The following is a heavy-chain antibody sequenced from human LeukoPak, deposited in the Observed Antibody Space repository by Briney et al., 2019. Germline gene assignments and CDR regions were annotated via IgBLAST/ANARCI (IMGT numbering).Heavy chain of an antibody. J-gene: IGHJ4*02. CDR1: GFTFSNAW. Sequence: PGGSLRLSCAASGFTFSNAWMNWVRQAPGKGLEWVGRIQSKTDGGTTDYAAPVKGRFTISRDDSKNTLSLQMNSLKTEDTAVYYCTATLGYWGQGTLVTVSS. CDR2: IQSKTDGGTT. CDR3: TATLGY. V-gene: IGHV3-15*01.